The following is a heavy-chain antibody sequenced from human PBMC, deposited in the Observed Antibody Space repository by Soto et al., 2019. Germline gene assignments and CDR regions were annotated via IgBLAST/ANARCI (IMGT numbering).Heavy chain of an antibody. CDR1: GGSISSYR. Sequence: SETLSLTCTVSGGSISSYRWSWIRQPAGKGLEWIGRLNTYGNTHYNPSLKSRVTVSVDTSRNQFFLTLRSVTAADSAVYHCGRESGETWDYEASWGQGTPVT. V-gene: IGHV4-4*07. CDR3: GRESGETWDYEAS. J-gene: IGHJ5*02. D-gene: IGHD1-7*01. CDR2: LNTYGNT.